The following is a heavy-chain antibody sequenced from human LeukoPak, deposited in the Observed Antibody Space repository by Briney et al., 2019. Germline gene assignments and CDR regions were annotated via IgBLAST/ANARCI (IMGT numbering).Heavy chain of an antibody. CDR3: ARRGIAAAEGFDY. J-gene: IGHJ4*01. V-gene: IGHV4-39*01. CDR2: IYYSGST. D-gene: IGHD6-13*01. Sequence: SETLSLTCTVSGGSISSSSYYWGWIRQHPGKGLEWIGSIYYSGSTYYNPSLKSRVTISVDTSKNQFSLKLSSVTAADTAVYYCARRGIAAAEGFDYWGQRNPLTVSS. CDR1: GGSISSSSYY.